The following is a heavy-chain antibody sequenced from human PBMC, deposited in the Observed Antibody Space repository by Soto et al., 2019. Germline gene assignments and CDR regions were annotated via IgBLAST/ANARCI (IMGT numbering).Heavy chain of an antibody. CDR3: AKDRCGSICCITLFDY. CDR2: ISGSGGST. V-gene: IGHV3-23*01. D-gene: IGHD2-2*01. J-gene: IGHJ4*02. CDR1: GFTFRSYA. Sequence: EVQLLESGGGSVQSGGSLRLSCAAPGFTFRSYAMSWVRQAPGKGLEWVSTISGSGGSTYYADSVKGRFTISRDNSKNTLYLQMNGLRAEDTAVYYCAKDRCGSICCITLFDYWGQGTLVTVSS.